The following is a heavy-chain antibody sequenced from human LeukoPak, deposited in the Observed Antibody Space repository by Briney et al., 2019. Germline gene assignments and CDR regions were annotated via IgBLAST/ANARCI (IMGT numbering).Heavy chain of an antibody. Sequence: GGSLRLSCAASGFTFRSYTMNWVRQAPGRGLEWVSSISSSSSSIFYADSVKGRFTISRDNAKKSLYLQMNSLRAEDTAMYYCARGFCTSTSCYGSYWGQGTLVTVSS. CDR3: ARGFCTSTSCYGSY. D-gene: IGHD2-2*01. CDR2: ISSSSSSI. J-gene: IGHJ4*02. V-gene: IGHV3-21*01. CDR1: GFTFRSYT.